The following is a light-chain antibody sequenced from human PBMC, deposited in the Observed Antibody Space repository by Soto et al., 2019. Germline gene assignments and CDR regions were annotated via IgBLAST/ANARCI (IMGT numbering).Light chain of an antibody. V-gene: IGKV1-5*01. CDR1: QSISSW. J-gene: IGKJ4*01. CDR2: DAS. CDR3: QQYSTYPRT. Sequence: DIQMTPSPSTLSASLGHRFTMTCRASQSISSWLAWYQQKPGKAPKLLIYDASTLDSGAPSRFSGSGSGTEFTLSISSLQPDDFATYYCQQYSTYPRTFGEGTKVDIK.